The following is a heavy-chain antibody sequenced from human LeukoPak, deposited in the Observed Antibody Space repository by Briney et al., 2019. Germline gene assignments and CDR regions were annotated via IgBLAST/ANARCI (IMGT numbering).Heavy chain of an antibody. J-gene: IGHJ4*02. CDR2: INHSGST. CDR3: ARGRPVRYYYGSGSSPFDY. D-gene: IGHD3-10*01. CDR1: GGSFRGYY. V-gene: IGHV4-34*01. Sequence: EPSETLSLICAVYGGSFRGYYLSWIRQPPGKGLEWIGEINHSGSTNYNPFLKSRVPILVETSKNQFSLKLSSVTASDTAVYCCARGRPVRYYYGSGSSPFDYWGQGTLVTVSS.